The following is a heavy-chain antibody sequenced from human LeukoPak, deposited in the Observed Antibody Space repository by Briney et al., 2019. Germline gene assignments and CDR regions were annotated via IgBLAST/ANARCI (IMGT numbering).Heavy chain of an antibody. J-gene: IGHJ4*02. CDR1: GFTFSSYA. Sequence: GGSLRLSCAASGFTFSSYAMHWVRQAPGKGLEWVAVISYDGSNKYYADSVKGRFTISRDNSKNTLYLQMNSLRAEDTAVYYCARDGYGGNSFPLDYWDQGTLVTVSS. D-gene: IGHD4-23*01. CDR2: ISYDGSNK. V-gene: IGHV3-30*01. CDR3: ARDGYGGNSFPLDY.